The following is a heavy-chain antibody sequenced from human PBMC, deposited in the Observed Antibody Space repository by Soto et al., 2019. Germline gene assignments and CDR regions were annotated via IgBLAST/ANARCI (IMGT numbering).Heavy chain of an antibody. CDR3: ATAYVYDFENSNYYRDAFDI. J-gene: IGHJ3*02. V-gene: IGHV5-51*01. CDR2: MYPDDSDI. CDR1: GYSFSFYW. Sequence: GASLKISCKASGYSFSFYWIGWVRQMPGKGLEWMAIMYPDDSDIRYSPSFEAHVTISADKSTSTAFLQWSSLKASDTSMYYCATAYVYDFENSNYYRDAFDIWGQGTLVTVSS. D-gene: IGHD3-22*01.